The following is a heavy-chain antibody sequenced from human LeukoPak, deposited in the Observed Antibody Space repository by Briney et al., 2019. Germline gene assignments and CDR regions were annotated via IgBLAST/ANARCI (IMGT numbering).Heavy chain of an antibody. D-gene: IGHD6-19*01. Sequence: GGSLRLSCAASGFTFSSYGMSWIRQAPGKGLEWVSYISSSGSTIYYADSVKGRFTISRDNAKNSLYLQMNSLRAEDTAVYYCAREESSGVDDYWGQGTLVTVSS. CDR3: AREESSGVDDY. J-gene: IGHJ4*02. CDR1: GFTFSSYG. CDR2: ISSSGSTI. V-gene: IGHV3-48*04.